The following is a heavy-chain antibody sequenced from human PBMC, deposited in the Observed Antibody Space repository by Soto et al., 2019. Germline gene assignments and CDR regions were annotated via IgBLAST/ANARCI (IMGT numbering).Heavy chain of an antibody. CDR2: ISGSGGST. D-gene: IGHD2-15*01. J-gene: IGHJ4*02. CDR3: AKDLHGCSGGSCYSGVYFDY. V-gene: IGHV3-23*01. Sequence: GSLRLSCAASGFTFSSYAMSWVRQAPGKGLEWVSAISGSGGSTYYADSVKGRFTISRDNSKNTLYLQMNSLRAEDTAVYYCAKDLHGCSGGSCYSGVYFDYWAQGTLVTVSS. CDR1: GFTFSSYA.